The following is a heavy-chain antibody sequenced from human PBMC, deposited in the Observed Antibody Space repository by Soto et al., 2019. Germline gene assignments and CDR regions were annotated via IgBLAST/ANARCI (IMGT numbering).Heavy chain of an antibody. CDR1: GGSFSGYY. CDR2: INHSGST. CDR3: ARSLPPMVRLPNWFDP. D-gene: IGHD3-10*01. Sequence: PSETPSLTCAVYGGSFSGYYWRWIRQPPGKGLEWIGEINHSGSTNYNPSLKSRVTISVDTSKNQFSLKLSSVTAADTAVYYCARSLPPMVRLPNWFDPWGQGTLVTVSS. V-gene: IGHV4-34*01. J-gene: IGHJ5*02.